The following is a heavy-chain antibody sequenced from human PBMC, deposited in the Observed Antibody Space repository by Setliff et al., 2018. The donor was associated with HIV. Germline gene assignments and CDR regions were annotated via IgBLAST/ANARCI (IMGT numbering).Heavy chain of an antibody. D-gene: IGHD3-22*01. CDR3: ARGLYYDSKSLDY. CDR1: GGSISSSSYY. Sequence: PSETLSLTCTVSGGSISSSSYYWGWIRQSPGKGLEWIGSMYYGGSTFYNPSLKSRVTISEDTSKNQVSLKLSSMTAADTAICYCARGLYYDSKSLDYWGQGTLVTVSS. J-gene: IGHJ4*02. V-gene: IGHV4-39*07. CDR2: MYYGGST.